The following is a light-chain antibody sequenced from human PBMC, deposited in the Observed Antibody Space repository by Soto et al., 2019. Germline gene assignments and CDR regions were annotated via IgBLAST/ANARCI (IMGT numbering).Light chain of an antibody. CDR3: LLYYSDDLSWA. CDR2: STS. CDR1: TGAVTSEYY. V-gene: IGLV7-43*01. J-gene: IGLJ3*02. Sequence: QAVVTQEPSLTVSPGGTVTLTCASSTGAVTSEYYANWFQQKPGQAPKGLIYSTSGKHSWTPARFSGSVLGDKAALTLSGAQSEDEAEYFGLLYYSDDLSWAFGGGTKLTVL.